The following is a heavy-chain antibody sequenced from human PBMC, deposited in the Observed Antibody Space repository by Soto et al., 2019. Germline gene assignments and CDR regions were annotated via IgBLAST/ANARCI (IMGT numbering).Heavy chain of an antibody. D-gene: IGHD2-21*02. CDR1: GGSISSYD. CDR2: IYYSGST. CDR3: ARQLVGDPWRVYDY. Sequence: SETLSLPWTVAGGSISSYDGRWIRQPPGKGLEWIGYIYYSGSTNYNPSLKSRVTISVDTSKNQFSLKLSSVTAADTAVYYCARQLVGDPWRVYDYWGQGTLVTVSS. V-gene: IGHV4-59*08. J-gene: IGHJ4*02.